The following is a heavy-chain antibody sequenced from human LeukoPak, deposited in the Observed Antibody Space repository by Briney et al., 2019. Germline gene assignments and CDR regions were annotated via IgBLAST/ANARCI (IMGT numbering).Heavy chain of an antibody. V-gene: IGHV3-30*04. J-gene: IGHJ4*02. CDR3: ARDLDAQLWSLFDY. Sequence: GGSLRLSCAASGFTSSSYATQWVRQAPGKGPERVAVISYDGSNKYYTDSVKGRLTISRDNSKNTLYLQMSSLRAEDTAVYYCARDLDAQLWSLFDYWGQGTLVTVSS. CDR2: ISYDGSNK. D-gene: IGHD5-18*01. CDR1: GFTSSSYA.